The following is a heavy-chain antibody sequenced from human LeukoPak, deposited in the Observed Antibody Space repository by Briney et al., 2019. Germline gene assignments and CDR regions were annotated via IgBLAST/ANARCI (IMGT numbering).Heavy chain of an antibody. CDR1: GGSFSGYY. CDR3: SYGDYYYYGMDV. J-gene: IGHJ6*02. V-gene: IGHV4-34*01. CDR2: INHSGST. Sequence: SETLSLTCAVYGGSFSGYYWSWIRQPPGKGLEWIGEINHSGSTNYNPSLKSRVTISVDTSKNQFSLKLSSVTAADTAVYYYSYGDYYYYGMDVWGQGTTVTVSS. D-gene: IGHD4-17*01.